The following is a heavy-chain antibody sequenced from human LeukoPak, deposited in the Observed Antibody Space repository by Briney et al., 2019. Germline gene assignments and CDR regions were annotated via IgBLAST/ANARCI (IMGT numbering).Heavy chain of an antibody. J-gene: IGHJ3*02. CDR3: ARVPYYYDSSGYYDGAFDI. Sequence: SETLSLTCTVSGGSISYYYWSWIRQPPGKGLEWIGYVCYSGSTNYNPSLKSRVTISVDTSKNQFSLKLSSVTAADTAVYYCARVPYYYDSSGYYDGAFDIWGRGTMVTVSS. CDR2: VCYSGST. V-gene: IGHV4-59*01. CDR1: GGSISYYY. D-gene: IGHD3-22*01.